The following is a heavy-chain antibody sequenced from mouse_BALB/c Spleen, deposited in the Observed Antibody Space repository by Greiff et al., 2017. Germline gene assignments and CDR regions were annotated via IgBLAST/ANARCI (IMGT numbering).Heavy chain of an antibody. CDR2: ISSGSSTI. J-gene: IGHJ4*01. CDR3: ARPSVYYAMDY. Sequence: EVHLVESGGGLVQPGGSRKLSCAASGFTFSSFGMHWVRQAPEKGLEWVAYISSGSSTIYYADTVKGRFTISRDNPKNTLFLQMTSLRSEDTAMYYCARPSVYYAMDYWGQGTSVTVSS. CDR1: GFTFSSFG. V-gene: IGHV5-17*02.